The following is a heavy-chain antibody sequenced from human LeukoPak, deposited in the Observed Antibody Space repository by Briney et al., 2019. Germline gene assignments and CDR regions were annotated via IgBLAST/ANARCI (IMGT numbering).Heavy chain of an antibody. CDR3: ARDSPRGYCSGGSCYAWFDP. CDR2: ISSSSSYI. CDR1: GFTFSSYS. V-gene: IGHV3-21*01. Sequence: GGSLRLSCAASGFTFSSYSMNWVRQAPGKGMEWVSSISSSSSYIYYADSVKGRFTISRDNAKNSLYLQMNSLRAEDTAVYYCARDSPRGYCSGGSCYAWFDPWGQGTLVAVSS. J-gene: IGHJ5*02. D-gene: IGHD2-15*01.